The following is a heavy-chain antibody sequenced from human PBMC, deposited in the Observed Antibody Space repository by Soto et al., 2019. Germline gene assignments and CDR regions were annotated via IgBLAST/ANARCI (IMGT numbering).Heavy chain of an antibody. CDR1: GGTFSSYA. J-gene: IGHJ5*02. Sequence: SVKVSCKASGGTFSSYAISWVRQAPGQGLEWMGGIIPIFGTANYAQKFQGRVTITADESTSTAYMELSSLRSEDTAVYYCARDSDSREYYYDSSGYYYGGFDPWGQRTLVTVSS. V-gene: IGHV1-69*13. CDR3: ARDSDSREYYYDSSGYYYGGFDP. D-gene: IGHD3-22*01. CDR2: IIPIFGTA.